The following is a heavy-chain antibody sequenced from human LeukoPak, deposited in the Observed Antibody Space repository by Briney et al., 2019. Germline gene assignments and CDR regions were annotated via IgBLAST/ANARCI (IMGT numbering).Heavy chain of an antibody. CDR3: ARLQGDYTTCDC. CDR1: GFTFSSHW. Sequence: PGGSLRLSCAAAGFTFSSHWMSWVRQAPGKGLEWVASINQDESRKHYVDSVKGRFTISRDNAKASLYLQMSSLRAEDTAVYYCARLQGDYTTCDCWGQGTLVTVSS. V-gene: IGHV3-7*01. CDR2: INQDESRK. D-gene: IGHD4-17*01. J-gene: IGHJ4*02.